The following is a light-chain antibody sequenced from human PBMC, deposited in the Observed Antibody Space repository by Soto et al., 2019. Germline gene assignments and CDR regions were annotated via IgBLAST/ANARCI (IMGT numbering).Light chain of an antibody. CDR3: QHYGSSPRT. V-gene: IGKV3-20*01. Sequence: EVVLTQSPGTLALSPGHRPTLSCRASQSVSNNYLAWYQHKHGQAPRVXIYGASSRATGIPDRVSGSGSGTEFTLTIGRLEPEDFEVYYCQHYGSSPRTFGQGTNVDIK. CDR2: GAS. CDR1: QSVSNNY. J-gene: IGKJ1*01.